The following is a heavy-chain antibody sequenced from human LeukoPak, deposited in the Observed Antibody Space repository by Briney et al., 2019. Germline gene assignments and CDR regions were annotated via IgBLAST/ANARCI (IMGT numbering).Heavy chain of an antibody. CDR3: AIAPGVPADKVFAF. D-gene: IGHD6-25*01. Sequence: PSETLSLTCAVYGGSFSGYYWSWIRQPPGRGLEWIGEINHSGSTDYNPSLKSRVTILVDTSKNQFSLKLSSVTAAGAAVYYCAIAPGVPADKVFAFRGEGTLVTVSS. J-gene: IGHJ4*02. V-gene: IGHV4-34*01. CDR2: INHSGST. CDR1: GGSFSGYY.